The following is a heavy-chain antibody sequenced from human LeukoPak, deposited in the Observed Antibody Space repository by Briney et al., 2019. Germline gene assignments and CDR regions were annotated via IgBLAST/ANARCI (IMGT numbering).Heavy chain of an antibody. CDR1: GGSISSHY. Sequence: SETLFLTCTVSGGSISSHYWSWIRQPPGKGLEWIGYIYYSGSTNYNPSLKSRVTISVDTSKNQFSLKLSSVTAADTAVYYCARGKKVVQAAMGVYDYWGQGTLVTVSS. V-gene: IGHV4-59*11. CDR3: ARGKKVVQAAMGVYDY. J-gene: IGHJ4*02. D-gene: IGHD2-2*01. CDR2: IYYSGST.